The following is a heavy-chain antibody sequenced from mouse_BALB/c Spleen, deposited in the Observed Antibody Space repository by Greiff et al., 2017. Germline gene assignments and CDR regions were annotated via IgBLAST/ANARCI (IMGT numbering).Heavy chain of an antibody. V-gene: IGHV1-18*01. CDR1: GYSFTGYT. J-gene: IGHJ4*01. D-gene: IGHD1-1*01. Sequence: VQLKQSGPELVKPGASMKISCKASGYSFTGYTMNWVKQSHGKNLEWIGLINPYNGGTSYNQKFKGKATLTVDKSSSTAYMELLSLTSEDSAVYYCARRSSPSYYYAMDYWGQGTSVTVSS. CDR3: ARRSSPSYYYAMDY. CDR2: INPYNGGT.